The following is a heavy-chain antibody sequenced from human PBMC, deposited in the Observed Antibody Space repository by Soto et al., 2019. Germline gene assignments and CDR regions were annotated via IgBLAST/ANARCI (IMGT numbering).Heavy chain of an antibody. V-gene: IGHV4-59*01. CDR1: GGSINNYY. D-gene: IGHD3-16*01. CDR3: ARDQGAQGDYYGMDV. J-gene: IGHJ6*02. Sequence: SETLSLTCTVSGGSINNYYWSWIRQPPGKGLEWIGYIYYTGNTDYNPSLKSRVTISVDTSKNQVSLKLRSVTAADTAMYYCARDQGAQGDYYGMDVWGQGTTVTVSS. CDR2: IYYTGNT.